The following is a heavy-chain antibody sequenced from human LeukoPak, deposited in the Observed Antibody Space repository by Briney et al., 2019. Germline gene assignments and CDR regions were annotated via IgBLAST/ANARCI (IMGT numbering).Heavy chain of an antibody. V-gene: IGHV4-59*01. Sequence: TPSETLSLTCTVSDGPFTNYFWRGIRQSPGKGLEWIGFISDSGNTKYNPYLESRVTISLDTYKNQFSLKVTSVTAADTAVYYCARDWSAVRGVISYYYMGVWGEGTTVAVSS. CDR1: DGPFTNYF. CDR2: ISDSGNT. D-gene: IGHD3-10*01. CDR3: ARDWSAVRGVISYYYMGV. J-gene: IGHJ6*03.